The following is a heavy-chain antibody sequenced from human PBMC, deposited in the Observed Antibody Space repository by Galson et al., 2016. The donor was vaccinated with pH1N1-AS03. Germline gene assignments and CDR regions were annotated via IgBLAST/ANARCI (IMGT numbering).Heavy chain of an antibody. CDR3: ARVQGGCSRTSCYQDP. V-gene: IGHV3-48*03. D-gene: IGHD2-2*01. CDR2: ISSSGDTI. CDR1: GYTFTNYE. J-gene: IGHJ5*02. Sequence: SLRLSCAGTGYTFTNYEMVWIRQAPGKGLEWLSYISSSGDTIYYAVSVKGRFTISRDDGKNSLYLQMNSLRDEDTAIYYCARVQGGCSRTSCYQDPWGQGTLVTVSS.